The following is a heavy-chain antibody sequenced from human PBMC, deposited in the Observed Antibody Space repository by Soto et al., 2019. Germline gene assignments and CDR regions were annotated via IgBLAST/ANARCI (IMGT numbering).Heavy chain of an antibody. Sequence: GGSLRLSCAASGFTFSNAWMNWVRQAPGKGLEWVGRIKSETDGGTTDYAAPVKGRFTISRDDSKNTLYLQMNSLKTEDTAVYYCTTDLRGGSGWCKVYWGQGTLVTVSS. J-gene: IGHJ4*02. CDR1: GFTFSNAW. CDR2: IKSETDGGTT. V-gene: IGHV3-15*07. D-gene: IGHD6-19*01. CDR3: TTDLRGGSGWCKVY.